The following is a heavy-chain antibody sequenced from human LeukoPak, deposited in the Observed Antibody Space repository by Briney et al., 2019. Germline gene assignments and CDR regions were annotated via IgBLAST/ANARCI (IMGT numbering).Heavy chain of an antibody. Sequence: TGGSLRLSCVASGFTFSSYSMNWVRQAPGRGLEWVSSISSSSSYIYYADSVKGRFTISRDNAKNSLYLQMNSLRAEDTAVYYCARVKHGSPGPFDIWGQGTMVTVSS. CDR2: ISSSSSYI. CDR3: ARVKHGSPGPFDI. V-gene: IGHV3-21*01. CDR1: GFTFSSYS. J-gene: IGHJ3*02. D-gene: IGHD1-26*01.